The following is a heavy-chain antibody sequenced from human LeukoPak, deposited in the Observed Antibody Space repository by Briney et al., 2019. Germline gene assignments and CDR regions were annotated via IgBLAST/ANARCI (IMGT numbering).Heavy chain of an antibody. Sequence: SSVKVSCKASGCTFSSYTISWVRQPPGQGLEWMGRFIPILGIANYPQTFPGRATITADRSARTANMQLRSVSSGVTAVYFCVRADRSYYYGSGSPLYWGQGTLVTVSS. V-gene: IGHV1-69*02. CDR3: VRADRSYYYGSGSPLY. CDR2: FIPILGIA. D-gene: IGHD3-10*01. J-gene: IGHJ4*02. CDR1: GCTFSSYT.